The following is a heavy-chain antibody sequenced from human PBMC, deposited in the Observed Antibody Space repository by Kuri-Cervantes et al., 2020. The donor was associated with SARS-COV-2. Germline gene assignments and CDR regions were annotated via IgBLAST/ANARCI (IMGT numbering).Heavy chain of an antibody. J-gene: IGHJ4*02. CDR2: IDPSDSYT. CDR1: GYSFTSCW. V-gene: IGHV5-10-1*01. Sequence: GESLKISCKGSGYSFTSCWISWVRQMPGKGLEWMGRIDPSDSYTNYSPSFQGHVTISADKSISTAYLQWSSLKASDTAMYYCARRGYGSGWYEGDLDYWGQGTLVTVSS. D-gene: IGHD6-19*01. CDR3: ARRGYGSGWYEGDLDY.